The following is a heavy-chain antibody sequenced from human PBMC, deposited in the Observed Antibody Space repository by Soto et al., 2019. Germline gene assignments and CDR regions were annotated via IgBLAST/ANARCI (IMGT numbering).Heavy chain of an antibody. CDR1: GYTFTSYG. J-gene: IGHJ5*02. CDR2: ISAYNGDT. D-gene: IGHD6-6*01. V-gene: IGHV1-18*01. CDR3: ARDFMGFYSSSDNP. Sequence: ASVKVSCKASGYTFTSYGISWVRQAPGQGLEWMGWISAYNGDTNYAQKLQGRVTMTTDTSTSTAYMELRSLRSDDTAVYYCARDFMGFYSSSDNPWGQGTLVTVSS.